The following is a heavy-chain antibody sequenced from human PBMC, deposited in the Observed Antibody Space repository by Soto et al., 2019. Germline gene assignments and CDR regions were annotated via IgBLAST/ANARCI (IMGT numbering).Heavy chain of an antibody. D-gene: IGHD3-10*01. J-gene: IGHJ5*02. V-gene: IGHV4-31*03. CDR1: GGSISSGGYY. Sequence: SETLSLTCTVSGGSISSGGYYWSWIRQHPGKGLEWIGYIYYSGSTYYNPSLKSRVTISVDTSKNQFSLKLSSVTAADTAVYYCARRVQANGVITQDNWLAPWGQGTRVTVSS. CDR2: IYYSGST. CDR3: ARRVQANGVITQDNWLAP.